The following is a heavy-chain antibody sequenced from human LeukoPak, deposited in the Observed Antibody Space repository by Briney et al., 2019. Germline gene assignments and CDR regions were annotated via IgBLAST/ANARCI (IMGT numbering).Heavy chain of an antibody. D-gene: IGHD5-12*01. CDR1: GGTFSSYA. CDR3: ARSLYSGYDN. V-gene: IGHV1-69*05. CDR2: IIPIFGTA. J-gene: IGHJ4*02. Sequence: SVKVSCKASGGTFSSYAISWVRQAPGQGLEWMGGIIPIFGTANYAQEFQGRVTITTDESTSTAYMELSSLRSEDTAVYYCARSLYSGYDNWGQGTLVTVSS.